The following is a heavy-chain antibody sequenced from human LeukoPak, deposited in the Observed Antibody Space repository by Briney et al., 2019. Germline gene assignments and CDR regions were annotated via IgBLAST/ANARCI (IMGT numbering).Heavy chain of an antibody. CDR1: GFTFSSYA. CDR2: ISGTGGST. CDR3: AKDQNYPPLRGYFQH. Sequence: GGSLRLSCAASGFTFSSYAMSWVRQAPGKGLEWVSGISGTGGSTYYADSVKGRFTTSRDNSKNTLYLQMNSLRAEDTAVYYCAKDQNYPPLRGYFQHWGQGTLVTVSS. D-gene: IGHD1-7*01. V-gene: IGHV3-23*01. J-gene: IGHJ1*01.